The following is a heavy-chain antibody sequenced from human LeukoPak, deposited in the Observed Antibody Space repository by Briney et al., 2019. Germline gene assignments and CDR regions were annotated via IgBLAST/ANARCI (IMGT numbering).Heavy chain of an antibody. CDR3: ARHPPYGSRNWGAYYFDS. CDR2: IYYSGST. V-gene: IGHV4-39*01. D-gene: IGHD3-10*01. CDR1: GGAISSTACY. J-gene: IGHJ4*02. Sequence: SETLSLTCNVSGGAISSTACYWGWIRQTPGKGLEWIGSIYYSGSTYYNPSLKSRVTISVDTSHNQFSLKLNSVAAADTALYYCARHPPYGSRNWGAYYFDSWGQGTLVTVSS.